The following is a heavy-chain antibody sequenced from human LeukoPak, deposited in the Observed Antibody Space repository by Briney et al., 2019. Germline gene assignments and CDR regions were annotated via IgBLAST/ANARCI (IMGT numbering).Heavy chain of an antibody. D-gene: IGHD3-10*01. V-gene: IGHV1-8*03. CDR1: GYTFTSYG. CDR2: MNPNSGNT. J-gene: IGHJ4*02. Sequence: ASVKVSCKASGYTFTSYGINWVRQATGQGLEWMGWMNPNSGNTGYAQKFQGRVTITRNTSISTAYMELSSLRSEDTAVYYCARGLWDRGSGYYFDYWGQGTLVTVSS. CDR3: ARGLWDRGSGYYFDY.